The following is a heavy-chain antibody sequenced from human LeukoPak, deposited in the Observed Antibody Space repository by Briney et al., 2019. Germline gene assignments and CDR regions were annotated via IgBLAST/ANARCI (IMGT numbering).Heavy chain of an antibody. J-gene: IGHJ6*03. D-gene: IGHD3-22*01. CDR3: ARVWYSSGYYYPGGNYYYYYMDV. Sequence: ASVKVSCKAPGYTFTSYDINWVRQATGQGLEWMGWMNPNSGNTGYAQKFQGRVTITRNTSISTAYMELSSLRSEDTAVYYCARVWYSSGYYYPGGNYYYYYMDVWGKGTTVTVSS. CDR1: GYTFTSYD. CDR2: MNPNSGNT. V-gene: IGHV1-8*03.